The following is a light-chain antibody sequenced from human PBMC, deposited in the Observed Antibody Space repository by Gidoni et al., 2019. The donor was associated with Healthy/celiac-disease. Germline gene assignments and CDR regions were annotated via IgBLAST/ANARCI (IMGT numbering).Light chain of an antibody. CDR1: QSVSSSY. CDR2: GAS. J-gene: IGKJ2*01. Sequence: IVLTKSPGTLSLSPGERATLSCSASQSVSSSYLAWYQQKPGQAPRLLIYGASSRATGIPDRFSGSGSGTDFTLTISRLEPEDFAVYYCQQYGSSPYTFGQGTKLEIK. V-gene: IGKV3-20*01. CDR3: QQYGSSPYT.